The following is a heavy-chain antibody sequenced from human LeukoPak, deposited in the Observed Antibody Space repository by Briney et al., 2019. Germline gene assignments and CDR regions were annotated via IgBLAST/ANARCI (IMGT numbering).Heavy chain of an antibody. Sequence: ASVKVSCKASGYTFTSYGISWVRQAPGQGLEWMGWISAYNGNTNYAQKLQGRVTMTTDTSTSTAHMELRSLRSDDTAVYYCARDITMIVVVPADAFDIWGQGTMVTVSS. CDR3: ARDITMIVVVPADAFDI. CDR1: GYTFTSYG. V-gene: IGHV1-18*01. D-gene: IGHD3-22*01. CDR2: ISAYNGNT. J-gene: IGHJ3*02.